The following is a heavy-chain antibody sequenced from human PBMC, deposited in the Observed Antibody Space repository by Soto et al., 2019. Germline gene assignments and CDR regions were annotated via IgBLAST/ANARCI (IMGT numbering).Heavy chain of an antibody. Sequence: GGSLRLSCAASGFTFSSYWMHWVRQAPGKGLVWVSRINSDGSSTSYADSVKGRFTISRDNAKNTLYLQMNSLRAEDTAVYYCATIYGSGGSCQQDFQHWGQGTLVTVSS. CDR1: GFTFSSYW. D-gene: IGHD2-15*01. V-gene: IGHV3-74*01. J-gene: IGHJ1*01. CDR2: INSDGSST. CDR3: ATIYGSGGSCQQDFQH.